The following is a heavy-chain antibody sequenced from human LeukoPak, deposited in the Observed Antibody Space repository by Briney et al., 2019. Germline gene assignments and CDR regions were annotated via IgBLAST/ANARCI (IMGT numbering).Heavy chain of an antibody. J-gene: IGHJ4*02. CDR3: ARDRGWTVVEGYNYWDY. CDR2: IYYSGST. V-gene: IGHV4-39*07. CDR1: GGSISSSSYY. D-gene: IGHD5-24*01. Sequence: PSETLSLTCTVSGGSISSSSYYWGWIRQPPGKGLEWIGSIYYSGSTYYNPSLKSRVTISVDTSKNQFSLKLSSVTAADTAVYYCARDRGWTVVEGYNYWDYWGQGTLVTVSS.